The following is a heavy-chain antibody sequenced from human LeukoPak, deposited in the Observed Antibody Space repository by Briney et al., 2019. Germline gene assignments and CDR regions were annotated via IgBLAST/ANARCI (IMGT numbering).Heavy chain of an antibody. CDR3: AGGGGFVVVPATDY. V-gene: IGHV1-2*06. CDR1: GYTFTGYY. J-gene: IGHJ4*02. CDR2: INPNSGGT. D-gene: IGHD2-2*01. Sequence: ASVKVSCKASGYTFTGYYMHWVRQAPGQGLEWMGRINPNSGGTNYAQKFQGRVTMTRDTSISTAYMELSRLRSDDTAGYYCAGGGGFVVVPATDYWGQGTLVTVSS.